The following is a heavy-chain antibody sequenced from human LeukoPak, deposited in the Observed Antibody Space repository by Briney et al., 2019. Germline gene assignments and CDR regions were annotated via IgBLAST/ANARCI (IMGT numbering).Heavy chain of an antibody. CDR1: GGTVSSYA. Sequence: SVKVSCKASGGTVSSYAISWVRQAPGQGLEWMGGVIPIFGTANYAQKFQGRVTITADESTSTAYMELSSLRSEDTAVYYCARDPLLYCSGGSCYLENWFDPWGQGTLVTVSS. CDR2: VIPIFGTA. D-gene: IGHD2-15*01. J-gene: IGHJ5*02. V-gene: IGHV1-69*01. CDR3: ARDPLLYCSGGSCYLENWFDP.